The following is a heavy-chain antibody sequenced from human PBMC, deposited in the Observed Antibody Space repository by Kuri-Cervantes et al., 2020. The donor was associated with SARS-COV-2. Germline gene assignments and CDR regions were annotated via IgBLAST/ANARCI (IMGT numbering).Heavy chain of an antibody. Sequence: GESLKISCAASGFTFSSYWMSWVRQAPGKGLEWVANIKQDGSEKYYVDSVKGRFTISRDNAENSLYLQMNSLRAEDTAVYYCATPGVPAANYYFDYWGQGTLVTVSS. CDR2: IKQDGSEK. D-gene: IGHD2-2*01. CDR3: ATPGVPAANYYFDY. CDR1: GFTFSSYW. J-gene: IGHJ4*02. V-gene: IGHV3-7*01.